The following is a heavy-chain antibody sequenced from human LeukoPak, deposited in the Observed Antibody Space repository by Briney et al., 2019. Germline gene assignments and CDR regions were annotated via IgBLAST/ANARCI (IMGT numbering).Heavy chain of an antibody. CDR2: IKKDGSEK. J-gene: IGHJ4*02. V-gene: IGHV3-7*01. CDR3: ARHLSGVTGYTYGRGIDY. D-gene: IGHD5-18*01. CDR1: GFPLSSYA. Sequence: GGSLRLSCAASGFPLSSYAMSWVRQAPGKGLEWVANIKKDGSEKYYVDSVKGRFTISRDNAKKSLYLQMNSLRAEDTAMYYCARHLSGVTGYTYGRGIDYWGQGTLVTVSS.